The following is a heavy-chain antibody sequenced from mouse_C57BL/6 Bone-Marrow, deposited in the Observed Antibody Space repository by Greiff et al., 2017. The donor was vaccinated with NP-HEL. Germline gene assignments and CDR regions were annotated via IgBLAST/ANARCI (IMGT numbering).Heavy chain of an antibody. CDR2: INPYNGGT. CDR1: GYTFTDYY. V-gene: IGHV1-19*01. D-gene: IGHD2-3*01. J-gene: IGHJ3*01. Sequence: VQLQQSGPVLVKPGASVKMSCKASGYTFTDYYMNWVKQSHGKSLEWIGVINPYNGGTSYNQKFKGKATLTVDKSSSTAYMELNSLTSEDSAVYYCARDGYYKDAWFAYWGQGTLVTVSA. CDR3: ARDGYYKDAWFAY.